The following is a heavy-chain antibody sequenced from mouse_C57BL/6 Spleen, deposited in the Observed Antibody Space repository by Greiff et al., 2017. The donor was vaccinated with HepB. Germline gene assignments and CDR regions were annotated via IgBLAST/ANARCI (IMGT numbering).Heavy chain of an antibody. V-gene: IGHV1-69*01. J-gene: IGHJ3*01. Sequence: VQLQQSGAELVMPGASVKLSCKASGYTFTSYWMHWVKQRPGQGLEWIGEIDPSDSYTNYNQKFKGKSTLTVDKSSSTAYMQLSSLTSEDSAVYYCARRGNYGDWFAYWGQGTLVTVSA. CDR2: IDPSDSYT. CDR1: GYTFTSYW. D-gene: IGHD2-1*01. CDR3: ARRGNYGDWFAY.